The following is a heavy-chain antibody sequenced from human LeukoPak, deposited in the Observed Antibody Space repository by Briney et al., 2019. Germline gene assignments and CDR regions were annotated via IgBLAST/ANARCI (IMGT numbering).Heavy chain of an antibody. Sequence: GGSLRLSCAASGFSFSTYSMIWVRQAPGKGLEWVSYISSSSGTIYYADSVKGRFTISRDNAKDSMYLQKNGLTDEGTAVYYCARVRPGWYVDYWGQGTLVTVSS. CDR2: ISSSSGTI. J-gene: IGHJ4*02. V-gene: IGHV3-48*02. CDR1: GFSFSTYS. D-gene: IGHD6-19*01. CDR3: ARVRPGWYVDY.